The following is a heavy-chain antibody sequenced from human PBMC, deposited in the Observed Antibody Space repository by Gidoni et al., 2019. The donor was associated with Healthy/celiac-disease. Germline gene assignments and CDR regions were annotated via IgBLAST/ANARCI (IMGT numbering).Heavy chain of an antibody. Sequence: EVQLLESGRGLVQPGGSLRLSGAAPGFPFSSYAMSWVRQAPGKGLEWVSAISGSGGSTYYADSVKGRFTISRDNSKNTLYLQMNSLRAEDTAVYYCAKGNPSQLVVVPADMNYWGQGTLVTVSS. V-gene: IGHV3-23*01. CDR2: ISGSGGST. J-gene: IGHJ4*02. CDR3: AKGNPSQLVVVPADMNY. D-gene: IGHD2-2*01. CDR1: GFPFSSYA.